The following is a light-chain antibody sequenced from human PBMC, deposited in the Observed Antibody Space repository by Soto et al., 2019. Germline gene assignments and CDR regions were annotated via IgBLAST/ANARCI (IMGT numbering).Light chain of an antibody. CDR1: QSVNSNY. Sequence: EIVLTQSPGTLSLSPGERATLSCRASQSVNSNYLAWYQRQPGQAPRLLIYGASNRATDIPYRFSASGSGTDFTLTITRLEAEDFALYYCQQYDSTPPTFGQGTKVEVK. CDR3: QQYDSTPPT. V-gene: IGKV3-20*01. J-gene: IGKJ1*01. CDR2: GAS.